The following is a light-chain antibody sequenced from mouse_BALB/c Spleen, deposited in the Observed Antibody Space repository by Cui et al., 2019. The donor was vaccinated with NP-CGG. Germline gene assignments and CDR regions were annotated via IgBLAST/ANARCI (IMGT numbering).Light chain of an antibody. CDR1: TGVVTTSNY. V-gene: IGLV1*01. J-gene: IGLJ1*01. CDR3: ALWYSNHWV. CDR2: GTN. Sequence: QAVVTQESALTTSPGETVTLPCRSSTGVVTTSNYANWVQEKPDHLFTGLIGGTNNRTPSVPARFSGSLIGDKAALTITGAQTEDEAIYFCALWYSNHWVFGGGTKLTVL.